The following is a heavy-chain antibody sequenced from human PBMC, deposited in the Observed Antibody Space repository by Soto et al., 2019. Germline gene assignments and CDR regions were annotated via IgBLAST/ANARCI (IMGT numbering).Heavy chain of an antibody. D-gene: IGHD4-17*01. V-gene: IGHV4-59*01. J-gene: IGHJ4*02. CDR3: AGSKGDYGTY. CDR2: IYYSGST. CDR1: GDSISSYY. Sequence: PSETLSLTCTVSGDSISSYYWSWIRQPPGKGLEWIGYIYYSGSTNYNPSLKSRVTIAVDTSKNRFSLKLSSVTAADTAVCYCAGSKGDYGTYWSQEPLVPVSS.